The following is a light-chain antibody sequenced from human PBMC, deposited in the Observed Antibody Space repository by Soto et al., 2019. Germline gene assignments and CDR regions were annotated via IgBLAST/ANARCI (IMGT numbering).Light chain of an antibody. J-gene: IGKJ1*01. CDR3: QQYNNWPPWT. CDR2: GAS. Sequence: EIVLTQSPATLSVSPGERATLSCRASQSVNNNLAWYQQKPGQAPRLLIFGASTRASGIPARFSGSGSETEFTLTISSLQSEDFEVYYCQQYNNWPPWTFGRGTKVEVK. CDR1: QSVNNN. V-gene: IGKV3-15*01.